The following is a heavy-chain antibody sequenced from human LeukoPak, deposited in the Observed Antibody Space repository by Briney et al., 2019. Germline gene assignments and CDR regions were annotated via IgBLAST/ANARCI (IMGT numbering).Heavy chain of an antibody. V-gene: IGHV4-59*08. J-gene: IGHJ3*02. CDR1: GGSISSYY. Sequence: SETLSLTCTVSGGSISSYYWSWIRQPPGKGLEWIGYIYYSGSTNYNPSLKSRVTISVDTSKNQFSLKLSSVTAADTAVYYCARLRRDSSGYMYFDIWGQGTMVTVSS. D-gene: IGHD3-22*01. CDR3: ARLRRDSSGYMYFDI. CDR2: IYYSGST.